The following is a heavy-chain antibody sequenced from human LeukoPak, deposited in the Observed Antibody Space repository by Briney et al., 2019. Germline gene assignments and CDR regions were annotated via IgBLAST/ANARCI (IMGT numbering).Heavy chain of an antibody. CDR2: IPASGGNT. J-gene: IGHJ3*02. CDR3: ARGNAHAFDI. Sequence: PGGSLRLSCAASGFTFSTYGMRWVRQAPGKGLEWVSTIPASGGNTYYADSVKGRFTISRDNAENTLCLQMNSLRAEDTAVYFCARGNAHAFDIWGQGTMVTVSS. D-gene: IGHD1-1*01. CDR1: GFTFSTYG. V-gene: IGHV3-23*01.